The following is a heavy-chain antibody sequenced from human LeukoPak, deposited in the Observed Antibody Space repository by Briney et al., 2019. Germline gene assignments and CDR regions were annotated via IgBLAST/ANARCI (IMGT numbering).Heavy chain of an antibody. CDR1: AFTSRDYY. J-gene: IGHJ4*02. CDR3: ARHSTSWNYDY. V-gene: IGHV3-7*01. D-gene: IGHD2-2*01. CDR2: IKQDGSEK. Sequence: TGGSLRLSCAASAFTSRDYYMSGVRQAPGKGLEWVSNIKQDGSEKTFVDSVKGRFTISRDNAKNSLYLQMDSLRAEDTAVYYCARHSTSWNYDYWGQGTLVTVSS.